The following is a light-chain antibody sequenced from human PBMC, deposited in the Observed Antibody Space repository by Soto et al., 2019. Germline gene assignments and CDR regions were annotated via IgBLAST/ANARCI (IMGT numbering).Light chain of an antibody. V-gene: IGLV1-40*01. Sequence: QSALTQPPSVSGAPGQRVTISCTGSSSNIGAGYDVHWYQQLPGTAPKLLIYGNSNRPSGVPDRFSVSKSGTSASLAITGLQAEDEADYYCQSYDSSLGAYVFGTGTKVTVL. CDR1: SSNIGAGYD. CDR3: QSYDSSLGAYV. J-gene: IGLJ1*01. CDR2: GNS.